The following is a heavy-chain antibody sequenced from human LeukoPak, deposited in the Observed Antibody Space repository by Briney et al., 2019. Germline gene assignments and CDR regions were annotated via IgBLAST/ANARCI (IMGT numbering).Heavy chain of an antibody. CDR3: AREWELLDY. CDR2: ISSSSSYI. Sequence: GGSLRLSCAASGFTFSDYYMSWIRRAPGKGLEWVSSISSSSSYIYYADSVKGRFTISRDNAKNSLYLQMNSLRAEDTAVYYCAREWELLDYWGQGTLVTVSS. D-gene: IGHD1-26*01. CDR1: GFTFSDYY. J-gene: IGHJ4*02. V-gene: IGHV3-11*06.